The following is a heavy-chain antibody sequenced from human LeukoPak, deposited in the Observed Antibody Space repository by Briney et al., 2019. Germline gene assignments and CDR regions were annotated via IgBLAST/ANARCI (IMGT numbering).Heavy chain of an antibody. V-gene: IGHV4-4*07. D-gene: IGHD4-17*01. CDR3: ARGPYGDYADYFDY. CDR1: GGSISSYY. CDR2: MYTIRNI. J-gene: IGHJ4*02. Sequence: SETLSLTCTVSGGSISSYYWSWVRQPAGKGLEWIGRMYTIRNISYNPSLKSRVTMSVDTSKNQFSLKLSSVTAADTAVYYCARGPYGDYADYFDYWGQGTLVTVSS.